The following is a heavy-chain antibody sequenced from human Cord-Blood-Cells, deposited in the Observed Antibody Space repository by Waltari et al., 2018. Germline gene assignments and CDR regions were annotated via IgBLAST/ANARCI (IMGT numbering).Heavy chain of an antibody. CDR1: GFTFSSYG. D-gene: IGHD7-27*01. Sequence: QVQLVESGGGVVQPGRSLRLSCAASGFTFSSYGMHWVRQAPGKGVEWVAVIWYDGSNKYYADSVKGRFTISRDNSKNTLYLQMNSLRAEDTAVYYCARDSPLTGDWYFDLWGRGTLVTVSS. V-gene: IGHV3-33*01. CDR2: IWYDGSNK. CDR3: ARDSPLTGDWYFDL. J-gene: IGHJ2*01.